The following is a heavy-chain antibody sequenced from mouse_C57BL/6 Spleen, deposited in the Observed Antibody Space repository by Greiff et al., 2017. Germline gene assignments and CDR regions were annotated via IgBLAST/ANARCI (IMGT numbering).Heavy chain of an antibody. CDR3: AREGGFYGNYEFFYAMDY. V-gene: IGHV1-26*01. J-gene: IGHJ4*01. CDR1: GYTFTDYY. D-gene: IGHD2-1*01. Sequence: EVQLQQSGPELVKPGASVKISCKASGYTFTDYYMNWVKQSHGKSLEWIGDINPNNGGTSYNQKFKGKATLTVDKSSSTAYMELRSLTSEDSAVYYCAREGGFYGNYEFFYAMDYWGQGTSGTVSS. CDR2: INPNNGGT.